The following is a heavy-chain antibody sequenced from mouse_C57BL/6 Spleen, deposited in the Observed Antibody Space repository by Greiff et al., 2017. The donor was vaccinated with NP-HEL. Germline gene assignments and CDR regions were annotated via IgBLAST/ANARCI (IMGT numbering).Heavy chain of an antibody. Sequence: VQLQQSGGGLVKPGGSLKLSCAASGFTFSSYAMSWVRQTPEKRLEWVATISDGGSYTYYPDNVKGRFTISRDNAKNNLYLQMSHLKSEDTAMYYCARDKLGTWDFDYWGQGTTLTVSS. CDR2: ISDGGSYT. CDR1: GFTFSSYA. V-gene: IGHV5-4*01. D-gene: IGHD2-12*01. CDR3: ARDKLGTWDFDY. J-gene: IGHJ2*01.